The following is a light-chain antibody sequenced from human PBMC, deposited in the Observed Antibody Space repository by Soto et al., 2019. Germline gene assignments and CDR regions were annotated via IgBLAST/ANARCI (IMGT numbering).Light chain of an antibody. CDR1: QSVSSY. CDR3: QKLNHYPLT. CDR2: DAS. J-gene: IGKJ5*01. Sequence: EIVLTQSPATLSLSPGERATLSCRASQSVSSYLAWYQQKPGQAPRLLIYDASNRATGIPDRFSGSGSGTDFTLTITSLQPEDSATYYCQKLNHYPLTCGQGTRLEIK. V-gene: IGKV3-11*01.